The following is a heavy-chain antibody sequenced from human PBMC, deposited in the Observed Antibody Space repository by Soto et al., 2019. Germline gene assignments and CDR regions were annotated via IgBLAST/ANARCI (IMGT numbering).Heavy chain of an antibody. V-gene: IGHV1-3*01. D-gene: IGHD2-21*02. J-gene: IGHJ4*02. CDR3: ARSIVVLTDIED. Sequence: ASVKVSCKASGYTFTSYAMHWVRQAPGQRLEWMGWINAGNGNTKYSQKFQGRVTITRDTSASTAYMELSSLRSEDTAVYYYARSIVVLTDIEDCGQGILVTVSS. CDR1: GYTFTSYA. CDR2: INAGNGNT.